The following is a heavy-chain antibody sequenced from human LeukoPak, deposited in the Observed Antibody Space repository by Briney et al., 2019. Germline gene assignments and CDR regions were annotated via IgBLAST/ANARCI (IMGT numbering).Heavy chain of an antibody. D-gene: IGHD4-23*01. CDR2: ILTSGST. CDR1: GGSISSNY. CDR3: AREFSYGSNGRGFDY. Sequence: KTSETLSLTCTVSGGSISSNYWSWIRQPAGKGLEWIGRILTSGSTNYNPSLQSRVTMSVDTSKNQFSLKLNSMTAADTAVYYCAREFSYGSNGRGFDYWGQGTLVTVSS. J-gene: IGHJ4*02. V-gene: IGHV4-4*07.